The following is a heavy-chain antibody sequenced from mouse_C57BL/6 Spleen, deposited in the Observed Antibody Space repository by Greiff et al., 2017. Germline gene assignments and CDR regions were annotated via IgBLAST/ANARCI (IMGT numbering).Heavy chain of an antibody. Sequence: QVQLKESGAELVRPGASVTLSCKASGYTFTDYEMHWVKQTPVHGLEWIGAIDPETGGTAYNQKFKGKAILTADKSSSTAYMELRSRTSEDSAVYYCTRRSEGYWGQGTTLTVAS. V-gene: IGHV1-15*01. CDR3: TRRSEGY. D-gene: IGHD1-3*01. J-gene: IGHJ2*01. CDR1: GYTFTDYE. CDR2: IDPETGGT.